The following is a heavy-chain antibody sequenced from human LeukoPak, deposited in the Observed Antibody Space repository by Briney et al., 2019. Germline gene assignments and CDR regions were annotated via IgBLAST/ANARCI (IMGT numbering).Heavy chain of an antibody. J-gene: IGHJ4*02. Sequence: GGSLRLSCAASGFTVSSNYVSWVRQAPGKGLEWVSVIYSGGSTYYADSVKGRFTISRDSSKNTRYLQMNSLRVEDTAVYYCARDRLYISSSEDYWGQGILVTVSS. D-gene: IGHD6-6*01. CDR2: IYSGGST. V-gene: IGHV3-53*01. CDR1: GFTVSSNY. CDR3: ARDRLYISSSEDY.